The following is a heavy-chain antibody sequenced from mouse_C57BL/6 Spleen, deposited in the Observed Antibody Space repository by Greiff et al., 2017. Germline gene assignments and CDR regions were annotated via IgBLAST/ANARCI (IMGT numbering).Heavy chain of an antibody. CDR2: INPGSGGT. CDR1: GYAFTNYL. J-gene: IGHJ3*01. Sequence: QVQLQQSGAELVRPGTSVKVSCKASGYAFTNYLLAWVKQRPGQGLEWIGVINPGSGGTNYNEKFKGKATLTADKSSSTAYMQLSSLTSEDSAVYVCASSGYCNYVADWGQETLVTVSA. V-gene: IGHV1-54*01. D-gene: IGHD2-1*01. CDR3: ASSGYCNYVAD.